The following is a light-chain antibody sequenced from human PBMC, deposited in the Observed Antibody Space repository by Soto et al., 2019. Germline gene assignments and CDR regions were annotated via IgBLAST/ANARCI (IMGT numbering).Light chain of an antibody. CDR3: QQYGSSPYT. J-gene: IGKJ2*01. Sequence: EIVLTQSPGTLSLSPGERATLSCRASQSVSSSYLAWYQQKPGQAPRLLIYGASSRATGIPDRFSGCGSGTDFTLTISRLEPEDFAVYYCQQYGSSPYTFGQGPKLEI. V-gene: IGKV3-20*01. CDR1: QSVSSSY. CDR2: GAS.